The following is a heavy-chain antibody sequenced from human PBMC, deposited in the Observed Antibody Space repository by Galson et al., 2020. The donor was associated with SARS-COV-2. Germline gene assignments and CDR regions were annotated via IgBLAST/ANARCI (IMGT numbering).Heavy chain of an antibody. Sequence: SQASETLSLTCAVYGGSFSGYHWSWIRQSPGKGLEWIGEINHSGNINYNPSLKSRVTISLDTSKNQFSLNLSSVTAADTAVYYCSRDQGYGSSWSIVDPFDHWGQGTLVTVSS. J-gene: IGHJ4*02. D-gene: IGHD6-13*01. CDR1: GGSFSGYH. CDR3: SRDQGYGSSWSIVDPFDH. V-gene: IGHV4-34*01. CDR2: INHSGNI.